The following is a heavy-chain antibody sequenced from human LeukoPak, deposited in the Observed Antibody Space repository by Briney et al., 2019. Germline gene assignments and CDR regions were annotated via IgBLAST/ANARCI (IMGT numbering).Heavy chain of an antibody. CDR1: GYTFTGYY. CDR3: ARPSLGYCSSTSCDMNY. D-gene: IGHD2-2*02. J-gene: IGHJ4*02. Sequence: GAPVKVSCKASGYTFTGYYMHWVRQAPGQGLEWMGWINPNSGGTNYAQKFQGRVTMTRDTSISTAYMELSRLRSDDTAVYYCARPSLGYCSSTSCDMNYWGQGTLVTVSS. CDR2: INPNSGGT. V-gene: IGHV1-2*02.